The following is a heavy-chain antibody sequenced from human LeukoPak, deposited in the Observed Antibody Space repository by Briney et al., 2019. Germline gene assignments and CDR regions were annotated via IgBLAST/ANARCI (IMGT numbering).Heavy chain of an antibody. CDR2: ISASGAYT. D-gene: IGHD1-1*01. V-gene: IGHV3-23*01. J-gene: IGHJ5*02. Sequence: GGSLRLSCAAPGSPFSNYAMAWVRQAPGKGLEWVSSISASGAYTYYTDSVKGRFTISKDNSKNTLYLQMNSLRADDTAVYYCARVGNDFDPWGQGTLVTVSS. CDR3: ARVGNDFDP. CDR1: GSPFSNYA.